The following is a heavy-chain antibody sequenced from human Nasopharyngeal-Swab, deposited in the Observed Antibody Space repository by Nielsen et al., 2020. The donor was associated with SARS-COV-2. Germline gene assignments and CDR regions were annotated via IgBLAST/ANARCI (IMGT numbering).Heavy chain of an antibody. D-gene: IGHD4-17*01. J-gene: IGHJ4*02. CDR3: AREVDDYGDYPGSLVFDY. V-gene: IGHV4-59*01. Sequence: WIRQHPGQGLVWIGYIYYSGSTNYNPSLKSRVTISVDTSKNQFSLKLSSVTAADTAVYYCAREVDDYGDYPGSLVFDYWGQGTLVTVSS. CDR2: IYYSGST.